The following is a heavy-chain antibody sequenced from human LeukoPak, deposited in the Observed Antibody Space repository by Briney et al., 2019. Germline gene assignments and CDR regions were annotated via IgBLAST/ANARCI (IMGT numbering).Heavy chain of an antibody. J-gene: IGHJ3*02. V-gene: IGHV4-31*03. CDR2: IYYSGST. CDR3: ARVPPYDRSGYRANDAFDI. D-gene: IGHD3-22*01. CDR1: GGSISSGGYY. Sequence: PSETLSLTCTVSGGSISSGGYYWSWIRQHPGKGLEWIGYIYYSGSTYYNPSLKSRVTISVDTSKNQFSLKLSSVTAADTAVYYCARVPPYDRSGYRANDAFDIWGQGTMVTVSS.